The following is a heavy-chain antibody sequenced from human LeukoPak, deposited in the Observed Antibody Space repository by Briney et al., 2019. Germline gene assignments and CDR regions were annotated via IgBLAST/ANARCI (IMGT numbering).Heavy chain of an antibody. CDR2: ISSSSSYI. V-gene: IGHV3-21*01. CDR3: AGGRYGSGSRWFDP. J-gene: IGHJ5*02. D-gene: IGHD3-10*01. CDR1: GFTFSSYS. Sequence: GGSLRLSCAASGFTFSSYSMNWVRQAPGKGLEWVSSISSSSSYIYYADSVKGRFTISRDNAKNSLYLQMNSLRAEDTAVYYCAGGRYGSGSRWFDPWGRGTLVTVSS.